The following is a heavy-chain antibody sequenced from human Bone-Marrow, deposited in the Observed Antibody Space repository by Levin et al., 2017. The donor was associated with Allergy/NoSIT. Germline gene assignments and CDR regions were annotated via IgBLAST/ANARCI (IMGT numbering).Heavy chain of an antibody. Sequence: SETLSLTCSVSGGSISSSTYYWGWVRQPPGKGLEWMGSIYDSGTTFTNPTLRSGVTISIDTAKRQFSLRLTSVTDADTAVYYCARSRSNYYFAMDVWGQGITVTVSS. CDR2: IYDSGTT. J-gene: IGHJ6*02. V-gene: IGHV4-39*07. CDR3: ARSRSNYYFAMDV. CDR1: GGSISSSTYY.